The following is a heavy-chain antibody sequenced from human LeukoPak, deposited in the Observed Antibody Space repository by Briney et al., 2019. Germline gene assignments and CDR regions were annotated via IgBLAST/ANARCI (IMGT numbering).Heavy chain of an antibody. J-gene: IGHJ4*02. Sequence: GSLRLSCAASGFTFSSYSMNWVRQAPGKGLEWIGEINHSGSTNYNPSLKSRVTISVDTSKNQFSLKLSSVTAADTAVYYCARSIFRGSPAPFGYWGQGTLVTVSS. CDR1: GFTFSSYS. V-gene: IGHV4-34*01. D-gene: IGHD3-3*02. CDR3: ARSIFRGSPAPFGY. CDR2: INHSGST.